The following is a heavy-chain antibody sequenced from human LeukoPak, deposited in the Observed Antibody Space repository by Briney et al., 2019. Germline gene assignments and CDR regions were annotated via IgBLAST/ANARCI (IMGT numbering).Heavy chain of an antibody. J-gene: IGHJ5*02. CDR3: VRGGVPAALRFDP. V-gene: IGHV4-39*01. Sequence: PSETLSLTCTVSGGYISSYNHYWGWIRQPPGKGLEWIGSVYYTGSTYYNPSLSSRVTVSVGTSKNQFSLKLSSVTAADTAVYYCVRGGVPAALRFDPWGQGTLVTVSS. CDR2: VYYTGST. D-gene: IGHD2-2*01. CDR1: GGYISSYNHY.